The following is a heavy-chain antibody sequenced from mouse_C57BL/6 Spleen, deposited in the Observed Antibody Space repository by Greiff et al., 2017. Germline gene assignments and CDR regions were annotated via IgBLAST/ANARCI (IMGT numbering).Heavy chain of an antibody. CDR3: TTGAWFDY. Sequence: QVQLQQSGAELVRPGASVTLSCTASGYTFTDYEMHWVKQTPVHGLEWIGAIAPETGGTAYNQKFKGQAILTADKSSNTAYMQLRSLTSKDSAVYYCTTGAWFDYWGQGTMVTVSA. CDR1: GYTFTDYE. CDR2: IAPETGGT. J-gene: IGHJ3*01. V-gene: IGHV1-15*01.